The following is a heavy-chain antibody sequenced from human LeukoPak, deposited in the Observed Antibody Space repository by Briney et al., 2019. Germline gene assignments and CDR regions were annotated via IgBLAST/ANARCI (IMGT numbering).Heavy chain of an antibody. D-gene: IGHD4-17*01. Sequence: PGGSLRLSCVVSGIPFSDAWMSWVRQAPGEGPEWVGRIKSKGGGGTTDYAAPVQGRFTISRDDSKNTVYLQMNSLKIEDTAAYYCTWMTTVTTVDFWGQGTMVTVSS. V-gene: IGHV3-15*01. CDR2: IKSKGGGGTT. CDR3: TWMTTVTTVDF. CDR1: GIPFSDAW. J-gene: IGHJ4*02.